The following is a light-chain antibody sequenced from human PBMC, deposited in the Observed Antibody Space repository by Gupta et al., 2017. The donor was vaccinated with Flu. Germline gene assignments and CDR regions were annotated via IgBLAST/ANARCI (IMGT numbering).Light chain of an antibody. Sequence: SSSGTSRYVGGFDFVAWNQQHQRKAPKLMIIEVSSRGSGVSNRFSGSKSGDTALLNITGLQAEDEADYYCSSYTNTNTLGVFGGGTKLTVL. V-gene: IGLV2-14*01. CDR2: EVS. J-gene: IGLJ2*01. CDR3: SSYTNTNTLGV. CDR1: SRYVGGFDF.